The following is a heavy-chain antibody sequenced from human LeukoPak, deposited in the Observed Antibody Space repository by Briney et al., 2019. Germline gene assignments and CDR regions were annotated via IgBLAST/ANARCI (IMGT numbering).Heavy chain of an antibody. Sequence: PGGSLRLSCAASGFTFSDYYMSWVRQAPGKGLEWISYISSSGGTTYYADSVVGRFTISRDNARNSLFLQMNSLRVEDTAVYYCARDGPHGDYEDYWGQGTLVTVSS. CDR2: ISSSGGTT. CDR1: GFTFSDYY. V-gene: IGHV3-11*01. D-gene: IGHD4-17*01. CDR3: ARDGPHGDYEDY. J-gene: IGHJ4*02.